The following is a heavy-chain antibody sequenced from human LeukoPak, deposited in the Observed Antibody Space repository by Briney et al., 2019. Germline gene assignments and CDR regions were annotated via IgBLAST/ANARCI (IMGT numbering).Heavy chain of an antibody. V-gene: IGHV1-18*01. CDR3: AIDKFSEDY. CDR2: ISAYNGNT. CDR1: GGTFSSYA. J-gene: IGHJ4*02. D-gene: IGHD3-3*02. Sequence: ASVKVSCKASGGTFSSYAISWVRQAPGQGLEWMGWISAYNGNTNYAQKLQRRVTMTTDTYTSTAYMELRSLRSDDTAVYYCAIDKFSEDYWGQGTLVTVSS.